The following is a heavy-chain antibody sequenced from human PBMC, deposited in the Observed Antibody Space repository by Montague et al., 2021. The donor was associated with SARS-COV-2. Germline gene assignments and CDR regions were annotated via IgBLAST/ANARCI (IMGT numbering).Heavy chain of an antibody. V-gene: IGHV2-70*01. J-gene: IGHJ6*02. D-gene: IGHD3-9*01. CDR1: GFSLSTSGMC. CDR3: ARMVTIFSLGGYYYYYGMDV. CDR2: IDWDDDK. Sequence: PALAKPTQTLTLTCTFSGFSLSTSGMCVSWIRQPPGKALEWLALIDWDDDKYYSTSLKTRLTISKDTSKNQVVLTMTNMDPVDTATYYCARMVTIFSLGGYYYYYGMDVWGQGTTVTVSS.